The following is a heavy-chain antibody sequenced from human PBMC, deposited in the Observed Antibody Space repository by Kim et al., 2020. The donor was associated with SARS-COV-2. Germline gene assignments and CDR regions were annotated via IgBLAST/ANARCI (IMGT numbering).Heavy chain of an antibody. CDR3: VRADIVPIPGF. V-gene: IGHV3-48*02. J-gene: IGHJ4*02. D-gene: IGHD5-12*01. CDR2: I. Sequence: IEYVESVRGRFTISRDNAKTSLYLQMSSLIDDDTAVYYCVRADIVPIPGFWGQGTLVTVSS.